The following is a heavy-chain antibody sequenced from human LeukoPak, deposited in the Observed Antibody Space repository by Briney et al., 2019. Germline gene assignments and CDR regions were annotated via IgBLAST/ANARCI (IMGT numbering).Heavy chain of an antibody. V-gene: IGHV3-48*04. D-gene: IGHD3-3*01. CDR3: ASGKGHDSWSGYLSWFDP. J-gene: IGHJ5*02. Sequence: QPGGSLRLSCVASGLTFSSYSMNWVRQAPGKGLEWISYISSSSSTIYYADSVKGRFTISRDNAKNSLYLQMNSLRAEDTAVYYCASGKGHDSWSGYLSWFDPWGQGTLVTVSS. CDR1: GLTFSSYS. CDR2: ISSSSSTI.